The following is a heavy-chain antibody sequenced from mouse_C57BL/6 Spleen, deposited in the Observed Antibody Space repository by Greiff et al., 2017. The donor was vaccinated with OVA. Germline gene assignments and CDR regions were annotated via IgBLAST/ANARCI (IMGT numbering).Heavy chain of an antibody. CDR2: IYPGSGST. CDR3: ARERYDYDGFAY. D-gene: IGHD2-4*01. Sequence: VQLQQPGAELVKPGASVKMSCKASGYTFTSYWITWVKQRPGQGLEWIGDIYPGSGSTNYNEKFKSKATLTVDTSSSTAYMQLSSLTSEDSAVYYCARERYDYDGFAYWGQGTLVTVSA. CDR1: GYTFTSYW. V-gene: IGHV1-55*01. J-gene: IGHJ3*01.